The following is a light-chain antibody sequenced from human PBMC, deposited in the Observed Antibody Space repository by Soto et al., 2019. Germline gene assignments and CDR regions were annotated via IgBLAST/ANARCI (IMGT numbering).Light chain of an antibody. V-gene: IGLV1-40*01. J-gene: IGLJ2*01. CDR2: GDN. CDR1: TSNIGAPYD. CDR3: SSYTSSSTVV. Sequence: QSVLTQPPSVSGAPGQRVSISCTGSTSNIGAPYDVHWYQHLPGAAPKLLIYGDNNRPSGVPDRFSGSKSGTSASLAITSLQAEDEADYYCSSYTSSSTVVFGGGTKLTVL.